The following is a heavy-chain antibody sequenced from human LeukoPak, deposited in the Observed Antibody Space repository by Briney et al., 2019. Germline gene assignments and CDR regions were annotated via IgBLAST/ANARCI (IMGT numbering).Heavy chain of an antibody. CDR2: IKNKADGETT. CDR1: GFTFSSAW. CDR3: TTLYRGDP. V-gene: IGHV3-15*01. Sequence: GGSPRLSCAASGFTFSSAWMSWVRQAPGKGLEWVGRIKNKADGETTDYAAPVKGRFTISRDDSKNTLYLQMNSLKTEDTAVYYCTTLYRGDPWGQGTLVTVSS. J-gene: IGHJ5*02. D-gene: IGHD4-11*01.